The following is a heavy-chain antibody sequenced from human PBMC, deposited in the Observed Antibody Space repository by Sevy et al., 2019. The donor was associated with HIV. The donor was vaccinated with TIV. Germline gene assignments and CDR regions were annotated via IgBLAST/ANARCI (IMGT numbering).Heavy chain of an antibody. CDR1: GFTFISFT. CDR3: ARRGGLTDEGFDI. V-gene: IGHV3-21*01. CDR2: ISNSPSYI. D-gene: IGHD3-16*01. Sequence: GGSLRLSCAASGFTFISFTMNWVRQAPGKGLEWVSSISNSPSYIYYADSVQGRFTISRDNAKNALYLQMDSLGVEDAAVYYCARRGGLTDEGFDIWGQGTMVTVSS. J-gene: IGHJ3*02.